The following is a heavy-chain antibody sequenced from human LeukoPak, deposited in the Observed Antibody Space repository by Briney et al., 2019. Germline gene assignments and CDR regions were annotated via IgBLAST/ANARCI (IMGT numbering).Heavy chain of an antibody. CDR2: TSSSDAGT. Sequence: GGSLRLSCAASGFTLNNYAMSWVRQAPGQGLEWVSATSSSDAGTYHADSVRGRFTISRGNSKNTLYLQMNSLRAEDAAVYYCARAPVTSCSGVLCYPFDYWGQGTLVTVSS. CDR3: ARAPVTSCSGVLCYPFDY. D-gene: IGHD2-15*01. J-gene: IGHJ4*02. CDR1: GFTLNNYA. V-gene: IGHV3-23*01.